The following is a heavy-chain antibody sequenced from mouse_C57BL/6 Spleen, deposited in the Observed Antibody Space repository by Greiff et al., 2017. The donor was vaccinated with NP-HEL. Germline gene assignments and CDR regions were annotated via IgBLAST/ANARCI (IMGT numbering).Heavy chain of an antibody. CDR2: ISSGSSTI. J-gene: IGHJ4*01. CDR3: AKGGITTPYYAMDY. Sequence: EVQGVESGGGLVKPGGSLKLSCAASGFTFSDYGMHWVRQAPEKGLEWVAYISSGSSTIYYADTVKGRFTISRDNAKNTLFLQMTSLRSEDTAMYYCAKGGITTPYYAMDYWGQGTSVTVSS. V-gene: IGHV5-17*01. D-gene: IGHD1-1*01. CDR1: GFTFSDYG.